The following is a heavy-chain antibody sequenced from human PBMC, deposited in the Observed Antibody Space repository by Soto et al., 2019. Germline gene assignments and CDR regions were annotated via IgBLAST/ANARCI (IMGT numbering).Heavy chain of an antibody. CDR2: ISAAGAST. CDR1: GFTYSSYA. CDR3: AKGRYEKYQLTFDY. Sequence: EVQLLESGGGLVQPGGSLRLSCAASGFTYSSYAMNWVRQAPGKGLEWVSAISAAGASTYYADSVKGRFTISRDNSTKTLYLQLSSLTAEDTAVYYCAKGRYEKYQLTFDYWVHGTLVTVSS. J-gene: IGHJ4*01. V-gene: IGHV3-23*01. D-gene: IGHD2-2*01.